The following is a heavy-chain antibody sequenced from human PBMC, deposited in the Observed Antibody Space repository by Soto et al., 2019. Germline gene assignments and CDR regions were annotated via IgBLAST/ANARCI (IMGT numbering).Heavy chain of an antibody. CDR1: GGSISSSSYY. J-gene: IGHJ5*02. V-gene: IGHV4-39*01. D-gene: IGHD3-22*01. Sequence: SETLSLTCTVSGGSISSSSYYWGWIRQPPGKGLEWIGSIYYSGSTYYNPSLKSRVAISVDTSKNQFSLKLSSVTAADTAVYYCARAYYYDSSGYYYNWFDPWGQGTLVTVSS. CDR2: IYYSGST. CDR3: ARAYYYDSSGYYYNWFDP.